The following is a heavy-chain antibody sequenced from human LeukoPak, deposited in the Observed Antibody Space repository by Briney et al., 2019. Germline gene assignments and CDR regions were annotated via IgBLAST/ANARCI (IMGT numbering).Heavy chain of an antibody. J-gene: IGHJ6*03. CDR1: GFTFSSYW. Sequence: GGSLRLSCAASGFTFSSYWTGWVRQAPGKGLEWVASINQDGSEKYYVDFVKGRFTISRDNAKKSLYLQMNSLRVEDTAVYYCAKIPQREWELPRNYYYYYMDVWGKGTTVTVSS. CDR2: INQDGSEK. CDR3: AKIPQREWELPRNYYYYYMDV. V-gene: IGHV3-7*01. D-gene: IGHD1-26*01.